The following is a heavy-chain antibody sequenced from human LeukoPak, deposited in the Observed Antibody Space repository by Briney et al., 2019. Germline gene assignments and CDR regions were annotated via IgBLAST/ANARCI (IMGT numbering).Heavy chain of an antibody. V-gene: IGHV1-46*01. J-gene: IGHJ5*02. D-gene: IGHD2-8*02. CDR1: GYTFTSNY. CDR3: ARGGSTGPHWFDP. CDR2: INPNGGST. Sequence: ASVKVSCKASGYTFTSNYMHWVRQAPGQGLEWMGIINPNGGSTNCAQKFQGRVTLTRDMSTSTVYMELSSLRSEDTAVYYCARGGSTGPHWFDPWGQGTLVTASS.